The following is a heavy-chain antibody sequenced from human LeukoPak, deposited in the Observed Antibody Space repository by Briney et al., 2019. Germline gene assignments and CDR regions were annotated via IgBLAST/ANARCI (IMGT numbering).Heavy chain of an antibody. CDR2: INGDGSSI. CDR3: ARGRGPYGWFDP. CDR1: GFTFSDYY. D-gene: IGHD3-10*01. Sequence: GGSLRLSCAASGFTFSDYYMSWIRQAPGKGLVWVARINGDGSSINYADSVKGRFTISRDNAKNTLYLQMNSLRVEDTAVYYCARGRGPYGWFDPWGQGTLVTVSS. J-gene: IGHJ5*02. V-gene: IGHV3-74*01.